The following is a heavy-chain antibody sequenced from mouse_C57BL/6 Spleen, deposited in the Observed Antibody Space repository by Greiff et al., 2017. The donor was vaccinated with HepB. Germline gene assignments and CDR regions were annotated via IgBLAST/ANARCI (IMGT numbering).Heavy chain of an antibody. CDR3: ARYSGSNYAYWYFDV. V-gene: IGHV7-3*01. CDR1: GFTFTDYY. D-gene: IGHD2-5*01. J-gene: IGHJ1*03. Sequence: VQLKESGGGLVQPGGSLSLSCAASGFTFTDYYMSWVRQPPGKALEWLGFIRNKANGYTTEYSASVKGRFTISRDNSQSILYLQMNALRAEDSATYYCARYSGSNYAYWYFDVWGTGTTVTVSS. CDR2: IRNKANGYTT.